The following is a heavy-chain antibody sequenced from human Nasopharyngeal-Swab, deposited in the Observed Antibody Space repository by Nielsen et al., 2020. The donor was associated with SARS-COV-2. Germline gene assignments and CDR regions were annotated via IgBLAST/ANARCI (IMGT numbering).Heavy chain of an antibody. Sequence: ASVKVSCKVSGYILTELSMHWVRQAPGKGLEWMGGFDPEDGETIYAQKFQGRVTMTEDTSTDTAYMELSSLRSEDTAVYYCATTSPFSGSYHLCTFDIWGQGTMVTVSS. D-gene: IGHD1-26*01. CDR2: FDPEDGET. CDR1: GYILTELS. CDR3: ATTSPFSGSYHLCTFDI. V-gene: IGHV1-24*01. J-gene: IGHJ3*02.